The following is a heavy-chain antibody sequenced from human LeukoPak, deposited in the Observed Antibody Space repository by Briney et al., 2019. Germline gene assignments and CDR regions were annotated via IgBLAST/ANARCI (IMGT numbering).Heavy chain of an antibody. CDR2: IYHSGST. CDR3: RYYDSSGYPNFYWYFDL. V-gene: IGHV4-30-2*01. Sequence: SETLSLTCAVSGGSISSGGYSWSWIRQPPGKGLEWIGYIYHSGSTYYNPSLKSRVTISVDRSKNQFSLKLSSVTAADTAVYYCRYYDSSGYPNFYWYFDLWGRGTLVTVSS. J-gene: IGHJ2*01. CDR1: GGSISSGGYS. D-gene: IGHD3-22*01.